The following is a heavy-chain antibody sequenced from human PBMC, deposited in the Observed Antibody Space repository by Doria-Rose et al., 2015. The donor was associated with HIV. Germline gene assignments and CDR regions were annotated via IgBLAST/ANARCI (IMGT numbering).Heavy chain of an antibody. CDR1: GVSLSSPGMG. CDR3: ARIKSSRWYHKYYFDF. V-gene: IGHV2-26*01. J-gene: IGHJ4*02. Sequence: QITLKESGPVLVKPTETLTLTCTVSGVSLSSPGMGVSWIRQPPGKALEWLANIFSDDERSSHTSLKSRLTISRGTSKSQVVLTMTDMDPVDTATYYCARIKSSRWYHKYYFDFWGQGTLVIVSA. D-gene: IGHD6-13*01. CDR2: IFSDDER.